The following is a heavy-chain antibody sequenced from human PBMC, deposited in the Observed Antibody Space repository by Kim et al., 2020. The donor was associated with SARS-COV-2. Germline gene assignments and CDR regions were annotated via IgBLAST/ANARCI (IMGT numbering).Heavy chain of an antibody. J-gene: IGHJ6*03. Sequence: SGPTLVNPTQTLTLTCTFSGFSLSTRGMCVSWIRQPPGKALEWLARIDWDDDKYYNTSLKTRLTISKDTSKNQVGLIMTNMDPVDTATYYCARLRGTGTTRSQSYRYYMDVWGEGATVTVSS. V-gene: IGHV2-70*11. CDR3: ARLRGTGTTRSQSYRYYMDV. D-gene: IGHD1-7*01. CDR1: GFSLSTRGMC. CDR2: IDWDDDK.